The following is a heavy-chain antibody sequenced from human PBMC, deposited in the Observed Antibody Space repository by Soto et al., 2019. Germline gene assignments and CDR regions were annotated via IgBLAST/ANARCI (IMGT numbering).Heavy chain of an antibody. Sequence: EVQLVESGGGLVQPGGSLRLSCAASGLSFNIYWMHWVRQVPGKGLVWLARINSDGSHTIYVDSVKGRFTISRDNAKNKVFLQMDSLRDEETGVYYCAGGMAGLDVWGQGTTVTVSS. J-gene: IGHJ6*02. CDR2: INSDGSHT. CDR1: GLSFNIYW. CDR3: AGGMAGLDV. V-gene: IGHV3-74*01.